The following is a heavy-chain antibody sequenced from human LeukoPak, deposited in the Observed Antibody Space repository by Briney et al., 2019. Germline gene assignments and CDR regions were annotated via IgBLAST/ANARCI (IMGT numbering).Heavy chain of an antibody. V-gene: IGHV1-69*13. CDR3: ARAARITMVRGVMHDY. CDR2: IIPIFGTA. CDR1: GGTFSSYA. J-gene: IGHJ4*02. Sequence: GASVKVSCKASGGTFSSYAISWVRQAPGQGLEWMGGIIPIFGTANYAQKFQGRVTITADESTSTAYMELSSLRSEDTAVYYCARAARITMVRGVMHDYWGQGTLVTVSS. D-gene: IGHD3-10*01.